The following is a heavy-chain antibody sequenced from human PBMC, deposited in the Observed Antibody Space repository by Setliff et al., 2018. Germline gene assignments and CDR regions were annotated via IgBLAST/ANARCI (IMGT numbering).Heavy chain of an antibody. CDR2: INPSGGLT. J-gene: IGHJ4*02. D-gene: IGHD1-26*01. CDR3: ARDTHQWDPLYFDS. CDR1: GYTLTNYY. V-gene: IGHV1-46*01. Sequence: ASVKVSCKASGYTLTNYYMHWVRQAPGQGLEWMGIINPSGGLTRYAQKFRGRVTLTKDTSTNTKYMELRSLRSDDTAMYYCARDTHQWDPLYFDSWGQGTLVTVSS.